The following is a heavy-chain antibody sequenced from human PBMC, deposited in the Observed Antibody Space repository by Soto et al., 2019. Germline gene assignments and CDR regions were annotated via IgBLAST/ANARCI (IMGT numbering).Heavy chain of an antibody. CDR3: AKGGGTGAYYGMDV. CDR2: ISYDGSNK. V-gene: IGHV3-30*18. J-gene: IGHJ6*02. D-gene: IGHD2-15*01. CDR1: GFTFSSFG. Sequence: QVQLVESGGGVVQPGRSLRLSCAASGFTFSSFGMHWVRRAPGKGLEWVAVISYDGSNKYYADSVKGRFTISRDNSKNTLYLQMNSLRAEDTAMYYCAKGGGTGAYYGMDVWGQGTTVTVSS.